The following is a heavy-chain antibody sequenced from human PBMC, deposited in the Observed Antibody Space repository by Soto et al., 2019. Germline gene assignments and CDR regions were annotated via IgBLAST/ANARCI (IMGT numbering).Heavy chain of an antibody. CDR3: ARTPRGYDCDHAVDF. CDR2: IAGPTPYL. D-gene: IGHD3-9*01. CDR1: GFTFTAYT. J-gene: IGHJ4*02. V-gene: IGHV3-21*01. Sequence: GGSLRLSCAASGFTFTAYTLDWVRQAPGKGLEWIASIAGPTPYLYYAASVRGRFTVSSANAQNSLFLQMNTLSADDTAVSYFARTPRGYDCDHAVDFRDRGTLVTVCS.